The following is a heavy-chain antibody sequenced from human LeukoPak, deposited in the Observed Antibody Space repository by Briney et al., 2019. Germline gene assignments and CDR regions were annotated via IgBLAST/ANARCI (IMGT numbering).Heavy chain of an antibody. V-gene: IGHV1-8*01. D-gene: IGHD3-10*01. J-gene: IGHJ5*02. CDR2: VNPNSGNA. CDR3: ARKLSGSGSFNWFDP. Sequence: ASVKVSCKASGYTFTSYDINWVRQAPGQGLEWMGWVNPNSGNAGYAQKFQGRVTMTRNTSISTAYMELSSLRSEDTAVYYCARKLSGSGSFNWFDPWGQGTLVTVSS. CDR1: GYTFTSYD.